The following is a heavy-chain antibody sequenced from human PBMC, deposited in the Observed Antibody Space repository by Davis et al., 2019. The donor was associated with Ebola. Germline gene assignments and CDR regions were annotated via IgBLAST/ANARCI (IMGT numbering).Heavy chain of an antibody. J-gene: IGHJ5*01. D-gene: IGHD6-19*01. Sequence: GESLKISCAASGFTFSSYSMNWVRQAPGKGLEWVSYISSSSSTIYYADSVKGRFTISRDNAKNSLYLQMNSLRAEDTAVYYCAKTRGSSGWYQFDSWGQGTLVTVSS. V-gene: IGHV3-48*01. CDR2: ISSSSSTI. CDR3: AKTRGSSGWYQFDS. CDR1: GFTFSSYS.